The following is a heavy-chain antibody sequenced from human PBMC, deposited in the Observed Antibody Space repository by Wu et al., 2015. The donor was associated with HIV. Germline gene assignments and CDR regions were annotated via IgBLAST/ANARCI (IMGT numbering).Heavy chain of an antibody. V-gene: IGHV1-18*01. Sequence: QLVQSGAEVKKPGASVKVSCKASPYTFTSFGIGWVRQAPGQGLEWMGWVSSYSGDSKYAQKFQDRVTMTTDASTSTAYMELRSLRFDDTAVYYCASGSKGGSYYYYGMDVVGPRDRGHRLL. CDR3: ASGSKGGSYYYYGMDV. J-gene: IGHJ6*02. CDR2: VSSYSGDS. CDR1: PYTFTSFG. D-gene: IGHD1-26*01.